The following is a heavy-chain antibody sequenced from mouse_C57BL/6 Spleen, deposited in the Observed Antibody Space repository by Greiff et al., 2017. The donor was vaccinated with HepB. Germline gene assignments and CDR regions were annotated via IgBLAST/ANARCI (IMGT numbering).Heavy chain of an antibody. CDR3: ARDYYDYAFDY. Sequence: EVQLQESGPGLVKPSQSLSLTCSVTGYSITSGYYWNWIRQSPGNKLEWMGYISYDGSNNYNPSLKNRISITRDTSKNQFFLKLNSVTTEDTATYYCARDYYDYAFDYWGQGTTLTVSS. J-gene: IGHJ2*01. CDR2: ISYDGSN. CDR1: GYSITSGYY. V-gene: IGHV3-6*01. D-gene: IGHD2-4*01.